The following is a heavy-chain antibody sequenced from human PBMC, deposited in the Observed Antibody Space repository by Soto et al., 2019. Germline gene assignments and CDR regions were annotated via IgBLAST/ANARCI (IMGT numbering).Heavy chain of an antibody. V-gene: IGHV4-30-2*02. J-gene: IGHJ6*03. CDR3: VRSNILTGYYPNYYYYYYMDV. CDR1: GGSISSGGYS. Sequence: SETLSLTCAVSGGSISSGGYSWSWIRQPPGKGLEWIGYIYHSGSTYYNPSLKSRVTISVDTSKNQFSLKLSSVTAADTAVYYCVRSNILTGYYPNYYYYYYMDVWGKGTTVTVS. CDR2: IYHSGST. D-gene: IGHD3-9*01.